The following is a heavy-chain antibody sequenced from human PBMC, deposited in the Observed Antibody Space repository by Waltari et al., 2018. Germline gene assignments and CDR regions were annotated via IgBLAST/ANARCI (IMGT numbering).Heavy chain of an antibody. CDR3: AKVLYHYDILTGLDS. CDR1: GFTFSSYG. Sequence: QVQLVESGGGVVQPGRSLRLSCAASGFTFSSYGMHWVRQAPGKGLEWVAVISYDGRNKYYADSMKGRFAISRDNSKNTLYLQMNSLRAEDTAVYYCAKVLYHYDILTGLDSWGQGTLVTVSS. J-gene: IGHJ4*02. V-gene: IGHV3-30*18. CDR2: ISYDGRNK. D-gene: IGHD3-9*01.